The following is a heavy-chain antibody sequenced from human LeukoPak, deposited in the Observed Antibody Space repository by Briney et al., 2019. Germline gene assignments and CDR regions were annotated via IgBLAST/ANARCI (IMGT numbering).Heavy chain of an antibody. J-gene: IGHJ6*03. D-gene: IGHD3-10*01. Sequence: SETLSLTCAVYGGSFSGYYWSWIRQPPGKGLEWIGEINHIGSTNYNPSLKSRVTISVDTSKNQFSLKLSSVTAADTAVYYCARKGPSVRYYYYYMDVWGKGTTVTVSS. CDR3: ARKGPSVRYYYYYMDV. V-gene: IGHV4-34*01. CDR1: GGSFSGYY. CDR2: INHIGST.